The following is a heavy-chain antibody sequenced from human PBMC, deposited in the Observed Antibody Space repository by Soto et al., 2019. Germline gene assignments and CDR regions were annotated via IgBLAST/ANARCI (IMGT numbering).Heavy chain of an antibody. D-gene: IGHD2-2*01. CDR1: GDSVSSNSAA. CDR3: AREGYCSSTSCYPNYYYMDV. V-gene: IGHV6-1*01. J-gene: IGHJ6*03. CDR2: TYYRSKWYN. Sequence: TLSLTCAISGDSVSSNSAAWNWIRQSPSRGLEWLGRTYYRSKWYNDYAVSVKSRITINPDTSKNQFSLQLNSVTPEDTAVYYCAREGYCSSTSCYPNYYYMDVWGKGTTVTVSS.